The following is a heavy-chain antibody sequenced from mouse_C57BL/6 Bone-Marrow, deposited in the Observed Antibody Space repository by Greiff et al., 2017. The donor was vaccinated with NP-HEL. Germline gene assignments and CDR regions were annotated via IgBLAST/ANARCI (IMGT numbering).Heavy chain of an antibody. D-gene: IGHD1-1*01. Sequence: EVKLMESGPELVKPGASVKMSCKASGYTFTDYNMHWVKQSHGKSLEWIGYINPNNGGTSYNQKFKGKATLTVNKSSSTAYMELRSLTSEDSAVYYCARSIYYYGRFDYWGQGTTLTVSS. J-gene: IGHJ2*01. CDR2: INPNNGGT. V-gene: IGHV1-22*01. CDR1: GYTFTDYN. CDR3: ARSIYYYGRFDY.